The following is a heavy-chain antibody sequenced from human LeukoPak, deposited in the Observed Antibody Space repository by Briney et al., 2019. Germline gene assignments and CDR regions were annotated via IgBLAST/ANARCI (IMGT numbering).Heavy chain of an antibody. V-gene: IGHV4-61*02. Sequence: SGTLSVTCTVSGDSISSGDDYWGWIRQPGGKGLEWNGRISSSGSTNYNPSRKSRITIGVNTTKNQVSLKLSSGTAGDAAVYFCSRGPYSSVISGAFDIWGQGTMVTVSS. CDR1: GDSISSGDDY. CDR2: ISSSGST. J-gene: IGHJ3*02. D-gene: IGHD3-10*02. CDR3: SRGPYSSVISGAFDI.